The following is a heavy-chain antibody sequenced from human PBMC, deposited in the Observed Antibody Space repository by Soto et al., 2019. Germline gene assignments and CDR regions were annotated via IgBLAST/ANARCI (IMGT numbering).Heavy chain of an antibody. D-gene: IGHD3-3*01. V-gene: IGHV4-30-4*01. CDR2: SYYSGST. CDR3: ARDNRTYYDFWSGYYPYFDY. J-gene: IGHJ4*02. CDR1: GGSISSGDYY. Sequence: QVQLQESGPGLVKPSQTLSLTCTVSGGSISSGDYYWSWIRQPPGKGLEWIGDSYYSGSTYYNPSLTSRVTISVDTSKNQFSLKLSSVTAADTAVYYCARDNRTYYDFWSGYYPYFDYWGQGTLVTVSS.